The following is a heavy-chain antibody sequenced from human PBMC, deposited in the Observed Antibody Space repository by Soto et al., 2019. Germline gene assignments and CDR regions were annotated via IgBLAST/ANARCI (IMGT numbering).Heavy chain of an antibody. J-gene: IGHJ4*02. CDR3: SRLVYDTRLNYMYFDF. V-gene: IGHV4-4*02. CDR1: GVSISSGNW. CDR2: IFHDGTA. Sequence: SETLSLTCAVSGVSISSGNWWTWVRQTPQRGLEYIGEIFHDGTANYYPSFERRVAISVDTSKNQFSLKLTSVTAADTAIYFCSRLVYDTRLNYMYFDFWGQGALVTVSS. D-gene: IGHD3-10*01.